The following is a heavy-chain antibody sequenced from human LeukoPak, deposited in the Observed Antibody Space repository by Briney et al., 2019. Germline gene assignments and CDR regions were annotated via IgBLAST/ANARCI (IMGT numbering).Heavy chain of an antibody. D-gene: IGHD6-19*01. CDR3: ARIAVAGLNFDF. CDR2: IYSGGST. V-gene: IGHV3-66*01. J-gene: IGHJ4*02. Sequence: GGFLRLSCAASEFTVSSNYMSWVRQAPGKGLEWVSVIYSGGSTYNADSVKGRFTISRDSSKNTLYLQMNGLRAEDTAVYYCARIAVAGLNFDFWGQGTLVTVSS. CDR1: EFTVSSNY.